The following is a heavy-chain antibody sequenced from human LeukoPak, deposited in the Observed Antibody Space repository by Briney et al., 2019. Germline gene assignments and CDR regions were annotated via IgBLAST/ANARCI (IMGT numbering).Heavy chain of an antibody. V-gene: IGHV3-23*01. D-gene: IGHD3-10*01. J-gene: IGHJ3*02. CDR3: AKDIGSGGPWAFDI. CDR2: ISGSGGST. CDR1: GLIFGSYA. Sequence: QPGGSLRLSCAGSGLIFGSYAMSWVRQAPGKGLEWVSGISGSGGSTYFADSVKGRFTISRDNSKNTVYLQMNSLRAEDTAVYYCAKDIGSGGPWAFDIWGQGTMVTVSS.